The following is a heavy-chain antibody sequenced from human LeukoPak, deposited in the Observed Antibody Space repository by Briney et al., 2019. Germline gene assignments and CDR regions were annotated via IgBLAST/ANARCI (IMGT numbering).Heavy chain of an antibody. Sequence: SVKVSCKASGGTFSSYAISWVRQAPGQGLEWMGGIIPIFGTANYAQKFRGRVTIAADKSTSTAYMELSSLRSEDTAVYYCASDIIVVVPAANPYYYYGMDVWGKATTVTVSS. CDR3: ASDIIVVVPAANPYYYYGMDV. J-gene: IGHJ6*04. CDR1: GGTFSSYA. V-gene: IGHV1-69*06. D-gene: IGHD2-2*01. CDR2: IIPIFGTA.